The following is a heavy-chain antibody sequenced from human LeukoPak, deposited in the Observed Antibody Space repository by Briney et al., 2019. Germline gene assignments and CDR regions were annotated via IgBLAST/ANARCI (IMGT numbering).Heavy chain of an antibody. CDR3: ARVTGSGYDSQYYFDY. D-gene: IGHD5-12*01. CDR1: GFTFSSYS. Sequence: GGSLRLSCAASGFTFSSYSMTWVRQAPGKGLEWVSSISSSSSYIYYADSVKGRFTISRDNAKNSLYLQTNSLRAEDTAVYYCARVTGSGYDSQYYFDYWGQGTLVTVSS. CDR2: ISSSSSYI. V-gene: IGHV3-21*06. J-gene: IGHJ4*02.